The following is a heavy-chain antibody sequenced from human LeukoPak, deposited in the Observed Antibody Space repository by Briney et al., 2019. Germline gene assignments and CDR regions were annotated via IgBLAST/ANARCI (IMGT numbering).Heavy chain of an antibody. CDR3: TRDQVSVAGTGIDY. Sequence: GGSLRLSCAASGFTFSSYEMNWVRQAPGKGLEWVSYISSSGSTIYYADSVKGRFTISRDNAKNSLYLQMNSLRAEDTAVYYCTRDQVSVAGTGIDYWGQGTLVTVSS. J-gene: IGHJ4*02. V-gene: IGHV3-48*03. CDR2: ISSSGSTI. CDR1: GFTFSSYE. D-gene: IGHD6-19*01.